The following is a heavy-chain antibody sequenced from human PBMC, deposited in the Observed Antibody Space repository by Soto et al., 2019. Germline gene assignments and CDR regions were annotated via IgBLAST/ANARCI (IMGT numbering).Heavy chain of an antibody. CDR3: ASGYSSGFLQH. J-gene: IGHJ1*01. Sequence: GGSLRLSCAASGFSFSTYTMNWVRQAPGKGLEWVSSISSTSTYIHYADSVKGRFTISRDNAKSSLYLQMNSLRAEDTAVYFCASGYSSGFLQHWGQGTLVTVSS. CDR1: GFSFSTYT. CDR2: ISSTSTYI. V-gene: IGHV3-21*01. D-gene: IGHD6-19*01.